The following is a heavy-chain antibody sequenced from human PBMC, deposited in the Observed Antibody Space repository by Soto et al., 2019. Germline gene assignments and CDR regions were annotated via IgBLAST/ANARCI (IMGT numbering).Heavy chain of an antibody. Sequence: VKGDCKTSGYSYSAYYVHWGRRAPGRGFQWLGWINPSNEITTFSEFFQGRITMTRDTSTNTVHMELNRLTSDDTAVYYCMRGAWGDSRIDNCGQGTQVTVSS. CDR3: MRGAWGDSRIDN. CDR1: GYSYSAYY. J-gene: IGHJ4*02. V-gene: IGHV1-2*02. CDR2: INPSNEIT. D-gene: IGHD1-26*01.